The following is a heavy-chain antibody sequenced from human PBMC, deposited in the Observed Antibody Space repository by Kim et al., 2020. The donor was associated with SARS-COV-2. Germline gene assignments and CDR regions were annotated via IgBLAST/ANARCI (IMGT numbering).Heavy chain of an antibody. V-gene: IGHV4-59*09. CDR3: AGGEEQLWLINYFDY. Sequence: PSLKSRVTISVDTSKNQFSLKLSSVTAADTAVYYCAGGEEQLWLINYFDYWGQGTLVTVSS. D-gene: IGHD5-18*01. J-gene: IGHJ4*02.